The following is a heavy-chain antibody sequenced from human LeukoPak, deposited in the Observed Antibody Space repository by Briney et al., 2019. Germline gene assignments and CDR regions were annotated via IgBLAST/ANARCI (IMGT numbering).Heavy chain of an antibody. Sequence: SETLSLTCTVSGGSISSYYWSWIRQPPGKGLEWIGRIYTSGSTNYNPSLKSRVTISVDTSKNQFSLKLSSVTAADTAVYYCARSSSRQGRFDYWGQGTLVTVSS. CDR2: IYTSGST. V-gene: IGHV4-4*08. CDR3: ARSSSRQGRFDY. CDR1: GGSISSYY. J-gene: IGHJ4*02. D-gene: IGHD3-10*01.